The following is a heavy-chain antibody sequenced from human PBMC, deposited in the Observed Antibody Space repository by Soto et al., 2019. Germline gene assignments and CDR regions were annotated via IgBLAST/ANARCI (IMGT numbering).Heavy chain of an antibody. J-gene: IGHJ4*02. CDR3: VGWVTEMRGEYYFDY. Sequence: QINLVQPGPEMKKPGTSVKISCQASGYIFVSQAISWARQAPGQGLEWVAWISLANSYTHSAQKFQDRVTVTADTSTMTAYLDLKSLRSDETAEYYCVGWVTEMRGEYYFDYWGQGTLGTVST. CDR1: GYIFVSQA. D-gene: IGHD3-10*01. V-gene: IGHV1-18*01. CDR2: ISLANSYT.